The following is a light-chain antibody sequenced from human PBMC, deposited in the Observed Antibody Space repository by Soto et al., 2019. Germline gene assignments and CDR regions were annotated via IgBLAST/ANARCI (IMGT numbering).Light chain of an antibody. V-gene: IGKV1-39*01. CDR3: QQSYTTPYT. CDR1: QNIATY. Sequence: DIQMTQSPSSLSVSIGDRVTITCRASQNIATYLNWYQQKPGKAPDLLIYAASSLHSGVPSRLSGSGSGTHCTLTISRVQPEDFAAYYCQQSYTTPYTFCRGTKLEI. CDR2: AAS. J-gene: IGKJ2*01.